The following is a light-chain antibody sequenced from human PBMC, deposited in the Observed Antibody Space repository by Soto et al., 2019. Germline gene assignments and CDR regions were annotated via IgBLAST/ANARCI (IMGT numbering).Light chain of an antibody. CDR1: SSDVGGYNY. J-gene: IGLJ2*01. V-gene: IGLV2-14*01. Sequence: QSALTQPVSVSGSPAQSITISCTGTSSDVGGYNYVSWYQQHPGKAPKLLIFEVNNRPSGVSNRFSGSKSGNTASLTISGLQAEDEADYYCSSYTGSSTLEVFGGGTKLTVL. CDR3: SSYTGSSTLEV. CDR2: EVN.